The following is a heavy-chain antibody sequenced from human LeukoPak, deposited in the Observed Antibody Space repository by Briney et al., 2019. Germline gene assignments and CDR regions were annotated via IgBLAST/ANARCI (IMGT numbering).Heavy chain of an antibody. CDR3: ARGENYYYYMDV. CDR2: IIPIFGTA. CDR1: GGTFSSYA. V-gene: IGHV1-69*05. Sequence: ASVKVSCKASGGTFSSYAISWVRQAPGQGLEWMGRIIPIFGTANYAQKFQGRVTITTDEPTSTAYMELSSLRSEDTAVYYCARGENYYYYMDVWGKGTTVTVSS. J-gene: IGHJ6*03.